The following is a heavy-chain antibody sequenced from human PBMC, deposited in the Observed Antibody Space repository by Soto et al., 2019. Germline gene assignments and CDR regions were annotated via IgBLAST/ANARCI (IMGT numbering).Heavy chain of an antibody. CDR3: PKDGGVHYDDSSSVAFDI. V-gene: IGHV3-23*01. CDR2: ISDSGGST. D-gene: IGHD3-22*01. J-gene: IGHJ3*02. Sequence: EVQLLESGGGLVPPGGSLRLSCAASGFTFSSYAMSWVRQAPGKGLEWVSSISDSGGSTYYADSVKGRFIISRDNSKNTLYLQMTSRKAEDTAVYSFPKDGGVHYDDSSSVAFDIWAKGQWSPSLQ. CDR1: GFTFSSYA.